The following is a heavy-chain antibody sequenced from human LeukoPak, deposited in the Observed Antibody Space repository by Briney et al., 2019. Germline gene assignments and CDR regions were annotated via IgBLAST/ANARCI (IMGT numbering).Heavy chain of an antibody. J-gene: IGHJ4*02. CDR3: ARGTTTSCYSAASY. Sequence: PGGSLRLSCAASGFTFSSYALHWVRQAPGKGLEWVAVMSCDGNSEYYSDSVKGRFTISTDNSKNTLYLHMNSLRAEDTAVYYCARGTTTSCYSAASYWGRGTLVTVSS. V-gene: IGHV3-30-3*01. CDR2: MSCDGNSE. CDR1: GFTFSSYA. D-gene: IGHD2-2*02.